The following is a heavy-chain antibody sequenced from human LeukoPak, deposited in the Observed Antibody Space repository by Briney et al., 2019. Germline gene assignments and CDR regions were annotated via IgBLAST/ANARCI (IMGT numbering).Heavy chain of an antibody. CDR2: INPSVGST. Sequence: ASVKVSCKASGDTFTSSYIRSGPQAPGQGLEYMGIINPSVGSTIYAQNFQGRVTMTRDTSTSTVYMALSSLRSEDTAVYYCAREAPSTYYFDYWGQGTLVTVSS. D-gene: IGHD2-2*01. CDR1: GDTFTSSY. CDR3: AREAPSTYYFDY. J-gene: IGHJ4*02. V-gene: IGHV1-46*01.